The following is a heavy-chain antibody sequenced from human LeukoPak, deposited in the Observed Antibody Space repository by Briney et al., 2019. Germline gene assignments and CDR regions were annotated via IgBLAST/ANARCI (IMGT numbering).Heavy chain of an antibody. J-gene: IGHJ4*02. CDR2: ILSDGSKE. CDR1: GFPFSSYG. CDR3: VRDDDRPDNGLDY. V-gene: IGHV3-33*01. Sequence: GGSLLLSCAASGFPFSSYGMHGVRQAPGKGLGGVAVILSDGSKEFYTDSVKGRFTISRDNSKNTLYLQMNSLRAEDTAVYYCVRDDDRPDNGLDYWGQGTLVTVSS. D-gene: IGHD3-22*01.